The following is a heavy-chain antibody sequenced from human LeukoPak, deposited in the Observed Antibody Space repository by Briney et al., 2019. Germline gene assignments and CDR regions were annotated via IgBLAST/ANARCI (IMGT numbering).Heavy chain of an antibody. Sequence: SEILSLTCAVSGYSISSYYWSWIRQPPGKGLEWIGYIYYSGSTNYNPSLKSRVTISVDTSKNQFSLKLSSVTAADTAVYYCASSEYSSSSPDYWGQGTLVTVSS. CDR1: GYSISSYY. D-gene: IGHD6-6*01. CDR2: IYYSGST. J-gene: IGHJ4*02. CDR3: ASSEYSSSSPDY. V-gene: IGHV4-59*01.